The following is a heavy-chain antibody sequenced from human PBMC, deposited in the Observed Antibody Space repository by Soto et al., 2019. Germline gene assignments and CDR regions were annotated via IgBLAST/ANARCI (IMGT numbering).Heavy chain of an antibody. CDR2: INPNGGGT. CDR1: GYTFTTYH. Sequence: QLVQSGAEVKKPGASVSISCKASGYTFTTYHMHWVRQAPGQGLEWLGIINPNGGGTSYPQKAKGRVTMSRDTSTRTVYMQMTSLRSEDTAVYYCARDACIPTTCAGGANWFDPWGQGTLVTVSS. D-gene: IGHD1-26*01. CDR3: ARDACIPTTCAGGANWFDP. V-gene: IGHV1-46*01. J-gene: IGHJ5*02.